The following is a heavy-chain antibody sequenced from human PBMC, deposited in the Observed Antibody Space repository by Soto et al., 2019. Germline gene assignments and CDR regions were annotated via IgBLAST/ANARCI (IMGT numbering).Heavy chain of an antibody. D-gene: IGHD1-26*01. Sequence: EVQLLESGGGLVQPGGSLRLSCAASGFTFSSYAMRWVRQAPVKGLEWVSAISGSGGSTYYADSVKGRFTSSRDNSKNTLYLQMNSLRAEDTAVYYCARRGSGSYYDYWGRGTLVTVSS. CDR3: ARRGSGSYYDY. V-gene: IGHV3-23*01. J-gene: IGHJ4*02. CDR1: GFTFSSYA. CDR2: ISGSGGST.